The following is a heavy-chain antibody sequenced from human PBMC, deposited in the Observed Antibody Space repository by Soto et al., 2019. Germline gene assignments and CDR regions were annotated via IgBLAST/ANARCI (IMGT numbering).Heavy chain of an antibody. CDR2: IIPIFGTA. Sequence: QVQLVQSGAEVKKPGSSVKVSCKASGGTFSSYAISWVRQAPGQGLEWMGGIIPIFGTANYAQKFQGRVTITADESTSTAYMELSSLRSEDTAVYYCATGTTPARLYYYYGMDVWGQGTTVTVSS. V-gene: IGHV1-69*01. D-gene: IGHD1-7*01. CDR3: ATGTTPARLYYYYGMDV. CDR1: GGTFSSYA. J-gene: IGHJ6*02.